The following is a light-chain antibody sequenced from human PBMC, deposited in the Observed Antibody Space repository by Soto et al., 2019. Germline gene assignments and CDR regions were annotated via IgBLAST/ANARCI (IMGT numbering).Light chain of an antibody. J-gene: IGKJ1*01. V-gene: IGKV3-20*01. CDR1: QSVSSSY. Sequence: EIVLTQSPGTLSLSPGERATLSCRASQSVSSSYLAWYQQKPGQAPRLLIYGASSRATGIPDRSSGSGSGTDFTLTISRLEPEDFAVYYCQPYPGPFGQEIRVDI. CDR3: QPYPGP. CDR2: GAS.